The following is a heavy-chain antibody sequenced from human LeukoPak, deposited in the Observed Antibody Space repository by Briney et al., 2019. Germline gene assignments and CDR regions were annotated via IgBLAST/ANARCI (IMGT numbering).Heavy chain of an antibody. CDR2: IIPILGIA. CDR1: GDTFSSYT. CDR3: AECSSTSCYTGGGFDY. J-gene: IGHJ4*02. V-gene: IGHV1-69*02. D-gene: IGHD2-2*02. Sequence: SVKVSCKASGDTFSSYTISWVRQAPGQGLEWMGRIIPILGIANYAQKFQGRVTITADKSTSTAYMELSSLRSEDTAVYYCAECSSTSCYTGGGFDYWGQGTLVTVSS.